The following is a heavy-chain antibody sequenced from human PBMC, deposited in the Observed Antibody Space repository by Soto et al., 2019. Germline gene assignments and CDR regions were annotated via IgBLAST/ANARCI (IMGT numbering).Heavy chain of an antibody. CDR2: IYWDDDK. CDR1: GFSITKRGVG. J-gene: IGHJ3*01. D-gene: IGHD3-16*02. Sequence: FGLTLVNPTDVHTMSCTLSGFSITKRGVGVGWIRQPPGKALEWLAVIYWDDDKRYSPSLKTRLVLTKDTPKNQVVLTMTNVDSVDTATYFCAHIVITFGGVVAGDAFDVWGQGTMVTVSS. CDR3: AHIVITFGGVVAGDAFDV. V-gene: IGHV2-5*02.